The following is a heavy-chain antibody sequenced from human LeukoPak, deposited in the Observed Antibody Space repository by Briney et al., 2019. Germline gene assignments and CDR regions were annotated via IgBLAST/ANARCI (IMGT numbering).Heavy chain of an antibody. CDR2: ISSSSTII. CDR3: ARGGSYAYRYFDY. J-gene: IGHJ4*02. D-gene: IGHD3-16*01. Sequence: PGGSLRLSCAASGFTFSKYGMNWVRQAPGKGLELVSYISSSSTIIYYADSVKGRFTISRDNAKNPLYLQMNSLRDEDTAVYYCARGGSYAYRYFDYWGQGTLVTVSS. V-gene: IGHV3-48*02. CDR1: GFTFSKYG.